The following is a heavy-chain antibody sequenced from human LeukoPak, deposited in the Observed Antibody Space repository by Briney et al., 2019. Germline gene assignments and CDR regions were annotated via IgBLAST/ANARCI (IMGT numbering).Heavy chain of an antibody. CDR2: IFYSGST. J-gene: IGHJ4*02. CDR3: ARVGYSYGYSFDY. D-gene: IGHD5-18*01. V-gene: IGHV4-39*07. Sequence: SETLSLTCTVSGGSISSSSYYWGWIRQPPGKGLEWIGNIFYSGSTNYNPSLKSRVTISVDTSKNQFSLKLSSVTAADTAVYYCARVGYSYGYSFDYWGQGTLVTVSS. CDR1: GGSISSSSYY.